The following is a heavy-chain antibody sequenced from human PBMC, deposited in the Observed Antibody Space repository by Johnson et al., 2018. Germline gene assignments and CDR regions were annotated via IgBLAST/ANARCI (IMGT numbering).Heavy chain of an antibody. Sequence: VQLVESGGGLVQPGRSLRLSCAASGFTFSSYAMSWIRQAPGKGLEWVSYISSSGSTIYYADSVKGRFTIPRDNAKNSLYLQMNSLRAEDTAVDYCARGYNDSSGYYAYYYYYMDVWGKGTTVTVSS. CDR2: ISSSGSTI. CDR3: ARGYNDSSGYYAYYYYYMDV. D-gene: IGHD3-22*01. V-gene: IGHV3-48*04. J-gene: IGHJ6*03. CDR1: GFTFSSYA.